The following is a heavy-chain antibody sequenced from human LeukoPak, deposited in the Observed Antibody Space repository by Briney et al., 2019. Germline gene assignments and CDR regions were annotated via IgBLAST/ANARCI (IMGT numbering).Heavy chain of an antibody. Sequence: SETLSLTCTVSGGSISSGDYYWSWIRQPPGKGLEWIGYIYYSGSTHYNPSLKSRVTISIDTSKNQFSLKLSSVTAADTAVYYCARDRYGQRIFDYWGQGTLVTVSS. CDR3: ARDRYGQRIFDY. CDR2: IYYSGST. V-gene: IGHV4-30-4*01. CDR1: GGSISSGDYY. D-gene: IGHD3-16*02. J-gene: IGHJ4*02.